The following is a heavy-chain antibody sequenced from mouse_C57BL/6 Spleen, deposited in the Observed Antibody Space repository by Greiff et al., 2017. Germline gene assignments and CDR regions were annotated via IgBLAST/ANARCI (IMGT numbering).Heavy chain of an antibody. D-gene: IGHD3-2*02. J-gene: IGHJ2*01. V-gene: IGHV3-6*01. CDR2: ISYDGSN. CDR1: GYSITSGYY. CDR3: ARGTAQADY. Sequence: DVQLQESGPGLVKPSQSLSPTCSVTGYSITSGYYWNWIRQFPGNKLEWMGYISYDGSNNYNPSLKNRISITRDTSKNQFFLKLNSVTTEDTATYYCARGTAQADYWGQGTTLTVSS.